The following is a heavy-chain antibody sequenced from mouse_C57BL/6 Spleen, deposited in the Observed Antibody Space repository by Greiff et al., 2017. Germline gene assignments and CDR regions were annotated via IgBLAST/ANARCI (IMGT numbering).Heavy chain of an antibody. J-gene: IGHJ4*01. Sequence: EVKLVESGGGLVQPGGSLKLSCAASGFTFSDYGMAWVRQAPRKGPEWVAFISNLAYSIYYADTVTGRFTISRENAKNTLYLEMSSLRSEDTAMYYCARSPRYGSSYAMDYWGQGTSVTVSS. CDR2: ISNLAYSI. CDR1: GFTFSDYG. D-gene: IGHD1-1*01. V-gene: IGHV5-15*04. CDR3: ARSPRYGSSYAMDY.